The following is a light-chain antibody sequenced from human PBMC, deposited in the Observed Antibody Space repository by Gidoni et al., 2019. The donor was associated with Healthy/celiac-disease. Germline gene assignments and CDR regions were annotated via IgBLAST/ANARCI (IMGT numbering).Light chain of an antibody. Sequence: TVMTQSSLSLPVTPGEPASISCRSSQSLLHSNGYNYLDWYLQKPGQSPQLLIYLGSNRASGVPDRFSGSGSDTDFTLKISRVEAEDVGVYYCMQALQTPLTFGQGTKLEIK. CDR1: QSLLHSNGYNY. CDR2: LGS. CDR3: MQALQTPLT. J-gene: IGKJ2*01. V-gene: IGKV2-28*01.